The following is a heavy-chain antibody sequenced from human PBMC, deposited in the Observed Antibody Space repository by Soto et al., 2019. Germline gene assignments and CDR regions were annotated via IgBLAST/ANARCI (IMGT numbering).Heavy chain of an antibody. V-gene: IGHV4-59*01. CDR3: ARDYRGSSGWYEYYYGMDV. D-gene: IGHD6-19*01. CDR2: IYYSGST. Sequence: QVQLQESGPGLVKPSETLSLTCTVSGGSISSYYWSWIRQPPGKGLEWIGYIYYSGSTNYNPSLKSRVTISVDTSKNQFSLKLSSVTAADTAVYYCARDYRGSSGWYEYYYGMDVWGQGTTVTVSS. CDR1: GGSISSYY. J-gene: IGHJ6*02.